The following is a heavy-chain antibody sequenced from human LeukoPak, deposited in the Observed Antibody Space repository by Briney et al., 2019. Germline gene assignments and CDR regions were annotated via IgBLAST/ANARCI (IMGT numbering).Heavy chain of an antibody. Sequence: SETLSLICAVYGGSFSGYYWSWIRQPPGKGLEWIGEINHSGSTNYNPSLKSRVTISVDTSKNQFSLKLSSVTAADTAVYYCARHRRRTGRYIVVVPAAIWFDPWGQGTLVTVSS. CDR2: INHSGST. CDR1: GGSFSGYY. D-gene: IGHD2-2*01. V-gene: IGHV4-34*01. CDR3: ARHRRRTGRYIVVVPAAIWFDP. J-gene: IGHJ5*02.